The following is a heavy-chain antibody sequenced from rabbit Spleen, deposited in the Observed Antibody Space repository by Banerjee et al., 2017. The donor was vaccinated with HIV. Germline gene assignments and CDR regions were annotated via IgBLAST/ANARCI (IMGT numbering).Heavy chain of an antibody. CDR1: GFSFSYTDY. V-gene: IGHV1S40*01. CDR3: ARGSTTMTMVITGYYLSL. J-gene: IGHJ3*01. Sequence: SLEESGGVLVTPGASLTPICTASGFSFSYTDYTCWLGHPPGMGPEWVACIGSGVSSTTYYATWAKGRFTISKTSSTTVTLQMTSLTAADTATYFCARGSTTMTMVITGYYLSLWGQGTLVTV. D-gene: IGHD2-1*01. CDR2: IGSGVSSTT.